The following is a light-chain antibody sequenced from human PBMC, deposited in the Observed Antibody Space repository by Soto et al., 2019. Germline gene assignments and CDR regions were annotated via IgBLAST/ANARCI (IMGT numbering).Light chain of an antibody. CDR2: GAF. CDR1: QSVSSSY. J-gene: IGKJ4*01. Sequence: EIVLTQSPGTLSLSPGERATLSCRASQSVSSSYLAWYQQKPGQAPRLLIYGAFSRATGIPDRFSGSGSGTDFPLTISRLEHEDFAVYYCQQYGSSPPLTFGGGTKVEIK. CDR3: QQYGSSPPLT. V-gene: IGKV3-20*01.